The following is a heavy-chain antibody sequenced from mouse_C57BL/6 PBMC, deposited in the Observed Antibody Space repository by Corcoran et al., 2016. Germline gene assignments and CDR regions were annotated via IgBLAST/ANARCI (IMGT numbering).Heavy chain of an antibody. CDR3: ERGGYKFGAY. D-gene: IGHD1-3*01. Sequence: QVQLQQSGPEMVKPGASVKLSCKASGYTFTSYDINWVKQRPGQGLEWIGRINPRAGSTKYNEKFKGKATLTVDTSTSTAYMELHSLTSEDSAVYFCERGGYKFGAYWGQGTLVTVSA. CDR1: GYTFTSYD. CDR2: INPRAGST. V-gene: IGHV1-85*01. J-gene: IGHJ3*01.